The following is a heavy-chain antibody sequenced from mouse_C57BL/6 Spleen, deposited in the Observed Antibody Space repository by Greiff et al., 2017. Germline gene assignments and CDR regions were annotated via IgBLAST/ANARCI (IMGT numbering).Heavy chain of an antibody. CDR3: GRELGRAMDY. J-gene: IGHJ4*01. CDR2: INPSTGGT. Sequence: VQLQQSGPELVKPGASVKISCKASGYSFTGYYMNWVKQSPEKSLEWIGEINPSTGGTTYNQKFKAKATLTVDKSSSTAYMQLKSLTSEDSAVYYCGRELGRAMDYWGQGTSVTVSS. V-gene: IGHV1-42*01. D-gene: IGHD4-1*01. CDR1: GYSFTGYY.